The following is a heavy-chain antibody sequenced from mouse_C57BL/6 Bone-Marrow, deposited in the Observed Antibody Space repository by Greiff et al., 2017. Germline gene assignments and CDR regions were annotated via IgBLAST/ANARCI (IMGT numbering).Heavy chain of an antibody. CDR3: NYDYDEFAY. J-gene: IGHJ3*01. CDR1: GYSFTGYY. V-gene: IGHV1-42*01. D-gene: IGHD2-4*01. CDR2: INPSTGGT. Sequence: VQLQQSGPELVKPGASVKISCKASGYSFTGYYMNWVKQSPEKSLEWIGEINPSTGGTTYNQKFKAKATLTVDKSSSTAYMQLKSLTSEDSAVYYGNYDYDEFAYWGQGTLVTVSA.